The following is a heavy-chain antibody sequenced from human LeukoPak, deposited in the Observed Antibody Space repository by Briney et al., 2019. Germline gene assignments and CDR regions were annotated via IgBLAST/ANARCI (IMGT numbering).Heavy chain of an antibody. CDR1: GYTFTSYY. D-gene: IGHD4-17*01. CDR2: INPSGGST. CDR3: ARDTGDGDYVPWFDP. J-gene: IGHJ5*02. Sequence: ASVKVSCKASGYTFTSYYMHWVRQAPGQGLEWMGIINPSGGSTSYAQKFQGRVTMTRDTSTSTVYMELSSLRSEYTAVYYCARDTGDGDYVPWFDPWGQGTLVTVFS. V-gene: IGHV1-46*01.